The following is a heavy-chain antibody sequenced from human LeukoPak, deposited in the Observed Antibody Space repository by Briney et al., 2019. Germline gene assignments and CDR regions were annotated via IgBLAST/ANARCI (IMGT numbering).Heavy chain of an antibody. CDR1: GFTFSSYA. CDR2: ISGSGGST. J-gene: IGHJ4*02. V-gene: IGHV3-23*01. CDR3: AKDHSVAGPPFDY. Sequence: GGSLRLSCAASGFTFSSYAMSWVRQAPGKGLEWISAISGSGGSTYYADSVKGRFTISGDNSKNTLYLQMNSLRAEDTAVYYCAKDHSVAGPPFDYWGQGTLVTVSS. D-gene: IGHD6-19*01.